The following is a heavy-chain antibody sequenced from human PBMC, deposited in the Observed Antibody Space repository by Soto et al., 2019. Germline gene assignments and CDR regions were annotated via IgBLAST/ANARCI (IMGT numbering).Heavy chain of an antibody. Sequence: SETLSLTCAVSGCSSSSSNWWSWVRQPPGKGLEWIGEIYHSGSTNYNPSLKSRVTISVDKSKNQFSLKLSSVTAADTAVCYCAVTRGYSYAKGWFDPWGQGTLVTVSS. J-gene: IGHJ5*02. D-gene: IGHD5-18*01. CDR3: AVTRGYSYAKGWFDP. CDR2: IYHSGST. CDR1: GCSSSSSNW. V-gene: IGHV4-4*02.